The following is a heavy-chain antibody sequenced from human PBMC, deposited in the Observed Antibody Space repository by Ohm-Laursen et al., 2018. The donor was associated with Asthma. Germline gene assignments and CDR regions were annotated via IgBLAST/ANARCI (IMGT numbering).Heavy chain of an antibody. CDR1: GFTFSRYA. Sequence: SLRLSCTASGFTFSRYAISWVRQAPGKGLEWVSTISDSGGSTYYADSVKGRFTISRDNSKNTLYLQMNSLGADDTAVYYCARDPYYSSSWIYYYYGMDVWGQGTTVTVSS. CDR3: ARDPYYSSSWIYYYYGMDV. V-gene: IGHV3-23*01. CDR2: ISDSGGST. J-gene: IGHJ6*02. D-gene: IGHD6-13*01.